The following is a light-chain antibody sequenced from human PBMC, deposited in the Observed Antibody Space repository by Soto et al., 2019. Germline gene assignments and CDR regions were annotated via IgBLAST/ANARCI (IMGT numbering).Light chain of an antibody. CDR2: GAS. J-gene: IGKJ1*01. CDR3: QQYGSSPWT. V-gene: IGKV3-20*01. Sequence: EIVLTQSPGTLSLSPGERATLSCRASQSVSSSYLAWYQQKPGQAPRPLNYGASSRAIGIPDRFSGSGAGTDFTLTISRLEPEDFAVYYCQQYGSSPWTFGQGTKVEIK. CDR1: QSVSSSY.